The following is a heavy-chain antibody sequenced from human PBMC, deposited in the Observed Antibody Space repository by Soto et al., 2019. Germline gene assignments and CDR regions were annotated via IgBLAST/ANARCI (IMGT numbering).Heavy chain of an antibody. CDR2: ICYSGST. CDR1: GGSISSSY. CDR3: ARAAYSTYYCYYGMDV. Sequence: ASETLSLTCTVSGGSISSSYWSWLRKPPGKGLAWIGYICYSGSTNYGSSLKGRVTIPVDTSKNQFTLKLSSVTAADTAVYYCARAAYSTYYCYYGMDVWGQGTTVTVSS. J-gene: IGHJ6*02. D-gene: IGHD6-13*01. V-gene: IGHV4-59*01.